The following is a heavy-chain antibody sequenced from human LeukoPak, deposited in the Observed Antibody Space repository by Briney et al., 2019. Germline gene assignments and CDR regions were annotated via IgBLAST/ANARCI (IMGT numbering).Heavy chain of an antibody. CDR2: IYYSGST. CDR1: GGSISSGDYY. D-gene: IGHD1-20*01. CDR3: AREGSITRTRDLDY. J-gene: IGHJ4*02. V-gene: IGHV4-30-4*08. Sequence: SETLSLTCSVSGGSISSGDYYWSWIRQPPGRGLEWIGYIYYSGSTYYNPSLKSRVTISVDTSKNQFSLKLSSVTAADTAVYYCAREGSITRTRDLDYWGQGTLVTVSS.